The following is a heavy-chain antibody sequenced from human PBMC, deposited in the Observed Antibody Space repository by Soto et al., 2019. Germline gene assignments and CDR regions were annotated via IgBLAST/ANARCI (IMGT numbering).Heavy chain of an antibody. D-gene: IGHD2-21*02. Sequence: VRPRESVRLPCPCSWLARSTLVVCVSWIRQPQGKSLEWLALFDWDDEKYYSTSLTTRLTISKDTSKNQVVLTMTNMDPVDTATYYCARATGADSKNGVHAWAQGP. CDR1: WLARSTLVVC. CDR2: FDWDDEK. CDR3: ARATGADSKNGVHA. V-gene: IGHV2-70*01. J-gene: IGHJ6*02.